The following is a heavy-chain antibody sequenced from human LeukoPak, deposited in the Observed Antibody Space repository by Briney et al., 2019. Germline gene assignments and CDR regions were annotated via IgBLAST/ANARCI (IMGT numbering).Heavy chain of an antibody. V-gene: IGHV4-59*08. Sequence: SETLSLTCSVSGGFIGTDYWSWIRQFPGKGLEWIGSIYYSGSTNYNSSLKSRVTISVDTSKDQFSLKVSSVTAADTAVYYCARGRRWLQLFDYWGQGTLVTVSS. CDR2: IYYSGST. D-gene: IGHD5-24*01. J-gene: IGHJ4*02. CDR1: GGFIGTDY. CDR3: ARGRRWLQLFDY.